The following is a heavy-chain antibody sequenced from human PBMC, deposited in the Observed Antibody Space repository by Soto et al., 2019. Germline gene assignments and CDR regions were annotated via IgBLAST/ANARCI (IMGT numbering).Heavy chain of an antibody. J-gene: IGHJ6*02. CDR3: ARRDPPGIAAAGTGRDYYYGMDV. CDR1: GYSFTSYW. CDR2: IYPGDSDT. V-gene: IGHV5-51*01. D-gene: IGHD6-13*01. Sequence: GESLKISCKGSGYSFTSYWIGWVRQMPGKGLEWMGIIYPGDSDTIYSPSFQGQVTISADKSISTAYLQWSSLKASDTAMYYCARRDPPGIAAAGTGRDYYYGMDVWGQGTTVTVSS.